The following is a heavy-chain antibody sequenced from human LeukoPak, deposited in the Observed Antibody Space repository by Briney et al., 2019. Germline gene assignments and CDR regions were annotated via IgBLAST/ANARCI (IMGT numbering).Heavy chain of an antibody. D-gene: IGHD3-10*01. Sequence: SETLSLTCTVSGGSISSYYWSWIRQPPGKGLEWIGEINHSGSTNYNPSLKSRVTISVDTSKNQFSLQLNSVTPEDTAAYYCARGEAQWFGELSQFDYWGQGTLVTVSS. J-gene: IGHJ4*02. CDR1: GGSISSYY. CDR3: ARGEAQWFGELSQFDY. CDR2: INHSGST. V-gene: IGHV4-34*01.